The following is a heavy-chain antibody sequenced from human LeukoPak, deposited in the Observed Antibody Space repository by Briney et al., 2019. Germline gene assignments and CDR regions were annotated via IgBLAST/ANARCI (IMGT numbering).Heavy chain of an antibody. CDR2: ISYGVRT. CDR3: ARPHDDPGQGAFDI. CDR1: GGSLSSSSYY. D-gene: IGHD1-1*01. Sequence: SETLSLTCTVSGGSLSSSSYYWGWIRHPPGKGLEWIGSISYGVRTYYNPTLKSRVSISAYTSKNQFSLKLSSVTAADTAVYYCARPHDDPGQGAFDIWGQGTMVTVS. V-gene: IGHV4-39*01. J-gene: IGHJ3*02.